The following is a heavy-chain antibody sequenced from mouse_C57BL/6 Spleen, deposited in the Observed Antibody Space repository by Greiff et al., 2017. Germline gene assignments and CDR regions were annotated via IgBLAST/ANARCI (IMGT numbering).Heavy chain of an antibody. J-gene: IGHJ4*01. D-gene: IGHD2-1*01. CDR1: GFTFSDYG. CDR3: ARGLPVLMDY. V-gene: IGHV5-17*01. Sequence: EVKLLESGGGLVKPGGSLKLSCAASGFTFSDYGMHWVRQAPEKGLEWVAYISSGSSTIYYADTVKGRFTISRDNAKNTLFLQMTSLRSEDTAMYYCARGLPVLMDYWGQGTSVTVSS. CDR2: ISSGSSTI.